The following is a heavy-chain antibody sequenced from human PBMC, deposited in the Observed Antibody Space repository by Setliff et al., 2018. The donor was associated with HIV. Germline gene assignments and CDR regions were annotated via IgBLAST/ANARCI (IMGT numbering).Heavy chain of an antibody. CDR3: AISIVGVTSEMY. J-gene: IGHJ4*02. D-gene: IGHD2-21*02. CDR1: GGSVTNTKSY. CDR2: VNHNGNI. V-gene: IGHV4-39*07. Sequence: TLSLTCTVSGGSVTNTKSYWNWIRQSPGKGLEWIVEVNHNGNINYNPSLKSRVTVSVDTSKTQYSLKMISVTAADTAMYYCAISIVGVTSEMYWAQGTLVTVSS.